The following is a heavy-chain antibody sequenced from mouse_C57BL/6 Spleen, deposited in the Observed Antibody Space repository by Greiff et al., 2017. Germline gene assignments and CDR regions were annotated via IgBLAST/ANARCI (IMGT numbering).Heavy chain of an antibody. CDR1: GYTFTDYE. Sequence: VQLQQSGAELVRPGASVTLSCKASGYTFTDYEMHWVKQTPVHGLEWIGAIDPETGGTAYNQKFKGKAILTADKSSSTAYMELRSLTSEDSAVYYCTPLTTVVATDWYFDVWGTGTTVTVSS. D-gene: IGHD1-1*01. CDR2: IDPETGGT. J-gene: IGHJ1*03. CDR3: TPLTTVVATDWYFDV. V-gene: IGHV1-15*01.